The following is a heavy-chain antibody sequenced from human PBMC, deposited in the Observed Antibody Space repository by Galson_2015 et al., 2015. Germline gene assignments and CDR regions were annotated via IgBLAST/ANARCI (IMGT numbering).Heavy chain of an antibody. CDR3: AKDKGYSGYDPIDY. Sequence: SLRLSCAASGFTFSSYAMSWVRQAPGKGLEWVSAISGSGGRTYYADSVKGRFTISRDNSKNTLYLQMKSLRAEDTAVYYCAKDKGYSGYDPIDYWGQGTLVIVSS. CDR2: ISGSGGRT. CDR1: GFTFSSYA. V-gene: IGHV3-23*01. J-gene: IGHJ4*02. D-gene: IGHD5-12*01.